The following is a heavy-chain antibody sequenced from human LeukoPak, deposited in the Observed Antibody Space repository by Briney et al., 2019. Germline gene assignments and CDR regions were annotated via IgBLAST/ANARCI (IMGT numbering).Heavy chain of an antibody. V-gene: IGHV1-69*06. J-gene: IGHJ6*03. CDR2: IIPIFGTA. Sequence: ASVKVSCKASGGTFSSYAISWVRQAPGQGLEWMGGIIPIFGTANYAQKFQGRVTITADKSTSTAYMELSSLRSEDTAVYYCAHGGAYYYYMDVWGKGTTVTVSS. CDR3: AHGGAYYYYMDV. CDR1: GGTFSSYA. D-gene: IGHD4-23*01.